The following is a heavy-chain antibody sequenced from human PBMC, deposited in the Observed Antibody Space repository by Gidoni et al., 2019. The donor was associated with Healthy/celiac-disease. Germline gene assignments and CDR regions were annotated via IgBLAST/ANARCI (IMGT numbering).Heavy chain of an antibody. CDR1: GFTFSSYA. J-gene: IGHJ4*02. V-gene: IGHV3-30-3*01. Sequence: QVQLVESGGGVVQPGRSLRLSCAASGFTFSSYAMHWVRQAPGKGLEWVAVISYDGSNKYYADSVKGRFTISRDNSKNTLYLQMNSLRAEDTAVYYCARDLSDYYDSSGYLFDYWGQGTLVTVSS. CDR3: ARDLSDYYDSSGYLFDY. CDR2: ISYDGSNK. D-gene: IGHD3-22*01.